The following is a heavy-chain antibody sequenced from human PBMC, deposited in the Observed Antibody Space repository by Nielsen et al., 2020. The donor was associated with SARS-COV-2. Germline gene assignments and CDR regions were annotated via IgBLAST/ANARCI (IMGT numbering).Heavy chain of an antibody. CDR1: GFTVSSNY. D-gene: IGHD6-19*01. J-gene: IGHJ3*02. V-gene: IGHV3-53*05. CDR3: AKLPGSSGWEHDAFDI. Sequence: GESLKISCAASGFTVSSNYMSWVRQAPGKGLEWVSVIYSCGSTYYADSVKGRFTISRDNAKNSLYLQMNSLRAEDTALYYCAKLPGSSGWEHDAFDIWGQGTMVTVSS. CDR2: IYSCGST.